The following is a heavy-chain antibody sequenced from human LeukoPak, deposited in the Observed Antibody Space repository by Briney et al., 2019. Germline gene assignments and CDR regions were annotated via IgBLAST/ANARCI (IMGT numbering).Heavy chain of an antibody. D-gene: IGHD1-26*01. CDR1: GYTFTSYY. CDR2: INPSGGTT. J-gene: IGHJ3*02. Sequence: ASVKVSCKASGYTFTSYYFHWVRQAPGQGLEWMGIINPSGGTTSYAQKFQGRVAMTRDTFTSTVYMEVSSLRSEDTAVYYCARDPGSYRAFDIWGQGTMVTVSS. V-gene: IGHV1-46*01. CDR3: ARDPGSYRAFDI.